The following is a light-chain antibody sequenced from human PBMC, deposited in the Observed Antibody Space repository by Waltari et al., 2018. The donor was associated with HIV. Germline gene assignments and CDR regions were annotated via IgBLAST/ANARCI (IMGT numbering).Light chain of an antibody. CDR1: QDIINH. CDR2: DAS. J-gene: IGKJ4*01. V-gene: IGKV1-33*01. CDR3: QQYETLPLT. Sequence: DIRVTQSPSSLSASVGDRVTITCQASQDIINHLNWYQQKTGKAPELLIFDASHVEPGVTSRFSGSGSGTHFTLTISSLHPEDFATDFCQQYETLPLTFGGGTRVDIK.